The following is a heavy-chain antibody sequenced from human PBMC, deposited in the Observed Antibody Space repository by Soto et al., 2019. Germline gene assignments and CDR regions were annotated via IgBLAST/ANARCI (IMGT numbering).Heavy chain of an antibody. CDR3: ARGIEYYYDSSGPNDAFDI. V-gene: IGHV3-66*01. J-gene: IGHJ3*02. Sequence: PGGSLRLSCAASGFTVSSNYMSWVRQAPEKGLEWVSVIYSGGSTYYADSVKGRFTISRDNSKNTLYLQMNSLRAEDTAVYYCARGIEYYYDSSGPNDAFDIWGQGTMVTVSS. CDR1: GFTVSSNY. D-gene: IGHD3-22*01. CDR2: IYSGGST.